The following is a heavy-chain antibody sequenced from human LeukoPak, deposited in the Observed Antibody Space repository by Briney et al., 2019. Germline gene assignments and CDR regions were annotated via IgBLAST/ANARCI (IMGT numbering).Heavy chain of an antibody. CDR1: GFTFSSYA. V-gene: IGHV3-30*04. CDR2: ISPEGDGK. CDR3: ARGSYGDLN. Sequence: GGSLRLSCAASGFTFSSYAMSWVHQAPGKGLEWVVVISPEGDGKYYADSVKGRFTISRDNSKNTLYLQMNSVRAEDMAVYYCARGSYGDLNWGQGTLVTVSS. J-gene: IGHJ4*02. D-gene: IGHD2-21*02.